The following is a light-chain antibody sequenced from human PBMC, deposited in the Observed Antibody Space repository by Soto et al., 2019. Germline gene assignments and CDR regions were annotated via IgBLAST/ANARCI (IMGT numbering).Light chain of an antibody. CDR1: SSNIGSST. Sequence: QSVLTQPPSASGTPGQRVTISCSGSSSNIGSSTVNWYQQPPGTAPKLLIYSINQRPSGVPDRFSGSKSGTSASLDISGLQSEDEADYYCAAWDDSLDGFYVFGTGTKLTVL. CDR3: AAWDDSLDGFYV. V-gene: IGLV1-44*01. CDR2: SIN. J-gene: IGLJ1*01.